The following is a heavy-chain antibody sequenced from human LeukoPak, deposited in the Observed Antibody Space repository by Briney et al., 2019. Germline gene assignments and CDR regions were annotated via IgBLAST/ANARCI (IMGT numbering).Heavy chain of an antibody. D-gene: IGHD2-2*02. CDR2: IGAYNGNT. V-gene: IGHV1-18*01. CDR3: AREGSSCSSTSCYTRVSWFDP. CDR1: GYTFTSYG. Sequence: ASVKVSCKASGYTFTSYGISWVRQAPGQGLEWMGWIGAYNGNTNYAQKLQGRVTMTTDTSTSTAYMELRSLRSDDTAVYYCAREGSSCSSTSCYTRVSWFDPWGQGTLVTVSS. J-gene: IGHJ5*02.